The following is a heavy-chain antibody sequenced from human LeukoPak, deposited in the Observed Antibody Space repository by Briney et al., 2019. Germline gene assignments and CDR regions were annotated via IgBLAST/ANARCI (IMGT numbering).Heavy chain of an antibody. D-gene: IGHD6-19*01. CDR3: AKAPVFRWQWLVIWYFDL. CDR2: IKQDGSEK. Sequence: GGSLRLSCAASGFTFSRYWMTWVRQAPGKGLEWVANIKQDGSEKYYVDSVKGRFTISRDNSKNTLYLQMNSLRAEDTAVYYCAKAPVFRWQWLVIWYFDLWGRGTLVTVSS. CDR1: GFTFSRYW. V-gene: IGHV3-7*03. J-gene: IGHJ2*01.